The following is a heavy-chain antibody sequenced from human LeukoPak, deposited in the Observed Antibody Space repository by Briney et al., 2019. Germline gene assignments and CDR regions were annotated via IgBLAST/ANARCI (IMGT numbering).Heavy chain of an antibody. J-gene: IGHJ4*02. CDR3: ARALNPLPGTYFFDY. CDR2: ISLTGRT. Sequence: PSGTLSLTCGVSGGSITSTNWWSWVRQPPGQGLEWIGEISLTGRTNYNPSLIGRVIMSLDESRNQLSLTLTSVTAADTAMYYCARALNPLPGTYFFDYWGQGTLVTVSS. CDR1: GGSITSTNW. V-gene: IGHV4-4*02. D-gene: IGHD2-15*01.